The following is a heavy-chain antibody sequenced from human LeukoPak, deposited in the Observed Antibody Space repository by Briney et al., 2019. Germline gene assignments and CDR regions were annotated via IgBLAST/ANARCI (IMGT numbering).Heavy chain of an antibody. V-gene: IGHV3-43D*03. Sequence: GGSLRLSCAASGFTFDDYAMHWVRHAPGKGLEWVSLITWDGITTYYADPVKGRFTISRDNSKNSLYLQMNSLRAEDTAFYYCAKGQEDTVRGDRGFDPWGKGTLVTASS. J-gene: IGHJ5*02. CDR1: GFTFDDYA. CDR3: AKGQEDTVRGDRGFDP. D-gene: IGHD3-10*01. CDR2: ITWDGITT.